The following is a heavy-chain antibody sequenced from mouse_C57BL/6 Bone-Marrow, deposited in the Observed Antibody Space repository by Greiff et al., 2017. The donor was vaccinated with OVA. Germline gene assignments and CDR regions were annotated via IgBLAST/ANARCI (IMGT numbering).Heavy chain of an antibody. J-gene: IGHJ1*03. Sequence: EVKLVESGAELVRPGASVKLSCTASGFNIKDDYMHWVKQRPEQGLEWIGWIDPENGDTEYASKFQGKATITADTSSNTAYLQLSSLTSEDTAVYYCTTPYGYDWYFDVWGTGTTVTVSS. D-gene: IGHD2-2*01. CDR3: TTPYGYDWYFDV. CDR2: IDPENGDT. CDR1: GFNIKDDY. V-gene: IGHV14-4*01.